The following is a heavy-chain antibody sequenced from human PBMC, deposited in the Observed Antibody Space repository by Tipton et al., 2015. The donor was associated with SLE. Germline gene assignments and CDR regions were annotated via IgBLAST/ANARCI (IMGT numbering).Heavy chain of an antibody. CDR2: INHSGST. CDR3: ARAQRLVRWFDP. D-gene: IGHD6-13*01. Sequence: TLSLTCAVYGGSFSGYYWSWIRQPPGKGLEWIREINHSGSTNYNPSLKSRVTISVDTSKKQFSLKVSSVTAADTAVYYCARAQRLVRWFDPWGQGTLVTVSS. V-gene: IGHV4-34*01. CDR1: GGSFSGYY. J-gene: IGHJ5*02.